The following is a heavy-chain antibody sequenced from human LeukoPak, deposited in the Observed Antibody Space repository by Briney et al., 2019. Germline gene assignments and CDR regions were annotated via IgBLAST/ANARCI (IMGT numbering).Heavy chain of an antibody. D-gene: IGHD6-19*01. CDR3: AKDGPIGGGWYFDY. Sequence: QTGGSLRLSRAASGFTFDDYAMHWVRQAPGKGLEWVSGISWNSGSIGYADSVKGRFTISRDNAKNSLYLQMNSLRAEDTALYYCAKDGPIGGGWYFDYWGQGTLVTVSS. V-gene: IGHV3-9*01. CDR2: ISWNSGSI. J-gene: IGHJ4*02. CDR1: GFTFDDYA.